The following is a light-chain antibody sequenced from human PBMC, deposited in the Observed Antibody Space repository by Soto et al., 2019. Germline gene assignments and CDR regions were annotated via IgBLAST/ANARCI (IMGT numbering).Light chain of an antibody. Sequence: DIQMTQSPSTLSASVGDRVTITCRASQSIRSWLAWYQQKPGRAPKLLIYKASSLESGVPSRFSGSGSGTDFTLTISSLQPDDFATYYCQQYNSYSWTFGQGTQVEI. V-gene: IGKV1-5*03. CDR2: KAS. CDR3: QQYNSYSWT. J-gene: IGKJ1*01. CDR1: QSIRSW.